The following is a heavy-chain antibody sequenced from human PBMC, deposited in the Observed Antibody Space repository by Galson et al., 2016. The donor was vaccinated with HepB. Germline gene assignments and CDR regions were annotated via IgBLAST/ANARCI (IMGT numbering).Heavy chain of an antibody. V-gene: IGHV3-33*01. CDR2: IWYDGSNH. CDR3: AREQKPRGVDY. Sequence: SLRLSCAASGFTFSSYAMHWVRQAPGKGLEWVAVIWYDGSNHYYADSVKGRFTISRDNSKDTLKLQMNSLRAEDTAVYYCAREQKPRGVDYWGQGTLVTVSS. D-gene: IGHD2-15*01. J-gene: IGHJ4*02. CDR1: GFTFSSYA.